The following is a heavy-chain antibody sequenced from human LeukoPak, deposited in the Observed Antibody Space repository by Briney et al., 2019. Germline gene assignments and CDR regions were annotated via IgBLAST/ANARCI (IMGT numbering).Heavy chain of an antibody. Sequence: GRSLRLSCAASGFTFSSYAMHWVRQAPGKGLEWVAFIRYDGSSKHYADSVKGRFTISRDNSKNTLYLQMNSLRAEDTAVYYCAKERSMSSSTLLVGDYWGQGILVTVSS. V-gene: IGHV3-30*02. CDR3: AKERSMSSSTLLVGDY. CDR1: GFTFSSYA. CDR2: IRYDGSSK. J-gene: IGHJ4*02. D-gene: IGHD2-2*01.